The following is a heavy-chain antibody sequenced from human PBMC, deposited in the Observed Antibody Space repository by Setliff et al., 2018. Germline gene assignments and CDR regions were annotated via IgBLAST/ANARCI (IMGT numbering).Heavy chain of an antibody. J-gene: IGHJ4*02. V-gene: IGHV1-18*04. Sequence: ASVKVSCKASGYTFSNYGITWVRQAPGQGLEWMGWISAYSGNTKYALTLQGRVTMTTDPSTTTAYMELRGLRFDDTAVYYCLRLVRYCSRTTCQRTPGDEVWGQGTLVTVSS. D-gene: IGHD2-8*01. CDR1: GYTFSNYG. CDR2: ISAYSGNT. CDR3: LRLVRYCSRTTCQRTPGDEV.